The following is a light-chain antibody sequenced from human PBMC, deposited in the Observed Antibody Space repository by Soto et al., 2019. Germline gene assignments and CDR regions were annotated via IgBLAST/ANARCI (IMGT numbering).Light chain of an antibody. CDR1: KLGDKY. CDR3: QARDSSIVV. Sequence: SYELTQPPSVSVSPGQTASITCSGDKLGDKYACWYQQNPGQSPVLVIYQDTKRPSGIPERFSGSNSGNTATLTISGTQALDEADYYCQARDSSIVVFGGGTKVTVL. V-gene: IGLV3-1*01. J-gene: IGLJ2*01. CDR2: QDT.